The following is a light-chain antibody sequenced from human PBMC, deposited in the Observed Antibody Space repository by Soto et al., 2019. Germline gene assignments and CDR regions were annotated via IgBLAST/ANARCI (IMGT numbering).Light chain of an antibody. CDR2: WAS. CDR1: QSLLYSSNNKNY. Sequence: DIVMTQSPDSLAVSLGERATINCKSSQSLLYSSNNKNYLSWYQQKPGQPPKLLIHWASNREFGVPDRFSGSGSGTDFTLTISSLQTEDVAVYYCQQYSTLPHTFGQGTKLEVK. V-gene: IGKV4-1*01. CDR3: QQYSTLPHT. J-gene: IGKJ2*01.